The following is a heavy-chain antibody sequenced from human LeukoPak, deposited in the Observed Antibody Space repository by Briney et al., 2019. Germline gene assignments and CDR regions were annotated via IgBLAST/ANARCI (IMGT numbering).Heavy chain of an antibody. CDR1: GGSFSGYC. CDR3: ARGRYYGSGSYPDY. V-gene: IGHV4-34*01. CDR2: INHSGST. J-gene: IGHJ4*02. Sequence: PSETLSLACAVYGGSFSGYCWSWIRQPPGKGLEWIGEINHSGSTNYNPSLKSRVTISVDTSKNQFSLKLSSVTAADTAVYYCARGRYYGSGSYPDYWGQGTLVTVSS. D-gene: IGHD3-10*01.